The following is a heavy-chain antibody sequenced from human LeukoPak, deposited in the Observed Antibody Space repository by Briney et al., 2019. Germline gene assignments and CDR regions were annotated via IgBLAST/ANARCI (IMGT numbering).Heavy chain of an antibody. CDR2: IYYSGST. J-gene: IGHJ4*02. D-gene: IGHD6-13*01. V-gene: IGHV4-59*12. CDR1: GGSISSYY. Sequence: PSETLSLTCTVSGGSISSYYWSWIRQPPGKGLEWIGYIYYSGSTNYNPSLKSRVTISVDTSKNQFSLKLSSVTAADTAVYYCAKDGIAAAGTRLDYWGQGTLVTVSS. CDR3: AKDGIAAAGTRLDY.